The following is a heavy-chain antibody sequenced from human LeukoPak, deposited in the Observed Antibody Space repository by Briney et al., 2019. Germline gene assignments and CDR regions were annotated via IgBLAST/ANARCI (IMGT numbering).Heavy chain of an antibody. D-gene: IGHD3-10*01. V-gene: IGHV3-21*01. CDR1: GFTFSSYS. CDR2: ISSSSSYI. CDR3: ARVPHRAHKAFDI. Sequence: GGSLRLSCAASGFTFSSYSMNWVRQAPGKGLEWVSSISSSSSYIYYADSVKGRFTISRDNAKNSLYLQMNSLRAEDTAVYYCARVPHRAHKAFDIWGQGTMVTVSS. J-gene: IGHJ3*02.